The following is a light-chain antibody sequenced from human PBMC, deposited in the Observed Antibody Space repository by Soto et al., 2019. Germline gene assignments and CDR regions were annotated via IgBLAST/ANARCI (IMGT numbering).Light chain of an antibody. CDR3: QQYYTALRT. Sequence: DIVMTQSPDSLAVSLGERATINCKSSQSVLFSSNNKNFLAWYQQKPGQPPKLLIYWASTRESGVPDRFSGSWYATDFTLTISSLQAEDVADYYCQQYYTALRTFGQGTKVEIK. CDR2: WAS. V-gene: IGKV4-1*01. CDR1: QSVLFSSNNKNF. J-gene: IGKJ1*01.